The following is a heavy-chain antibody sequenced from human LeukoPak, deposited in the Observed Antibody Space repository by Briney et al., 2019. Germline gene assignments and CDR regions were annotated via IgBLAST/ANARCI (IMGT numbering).Heavy chain of an antibody. Sequence: GGSLRLSCAASGFTFSNYGLSWVRQAAGKGLEWVSGISDRGSSTYYTDSVKGRFTVSRDNSKNTLYLQMSSLRADDTAIYYCAKDLPYYYDSSGFGDAFDMWGQGTMVTVSS. J-gene: IGHJ3*02. CDR2: ISDRGSST. CDR3: AKDLPYYYDSSGFGDAFDM. D-gene: IGHD3-22*01. V-gene: IGHV3-23*01. CDR1: GFTFSNYG.